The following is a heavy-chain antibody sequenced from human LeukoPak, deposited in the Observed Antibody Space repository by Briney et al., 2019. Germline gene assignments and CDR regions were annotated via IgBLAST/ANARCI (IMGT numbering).Heavy chain of an antibody. CDR2: INHSGST. Sequence: SETLSLTCAVYGGSFSGYYWSWIRQPPGKGLEWIGEINHSGSTNYNPSLKSRVTISVDTSKNQFSLKLSSVTAADTAVYYCAREVRFLEWLSPGYGMDVWGQGTTVTVSS. CDR1: GGSFSGYY. J-gene: IGHJ6*02. V-gene: IGHV4-34*01. D-gene: IGHD3-3*01. CDR3: AREVRFLEWLSPGYGMDV.